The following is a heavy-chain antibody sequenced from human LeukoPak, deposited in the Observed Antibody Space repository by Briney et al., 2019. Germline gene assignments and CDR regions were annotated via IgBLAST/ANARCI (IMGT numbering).Heavy chain of an antibody. J-gene: IGHJ3*02. Sequence: PGGSLRLSCAASGFTVNTNYMYWVRQAPGKGLEWVSVIYSGGTKYYAESVKGRFTISRHSSKNILYLQMNNLRAEDTAVYYCATDQAQLRDAFDIWGQGTEVTVSS. CDR1: GFTVNTNY. CDR2: IYSGGTK. CDR3: ATDQAQLRDAFDI. V-gene: IGHV3-53*04. D-gene: IGHD1-26*01.